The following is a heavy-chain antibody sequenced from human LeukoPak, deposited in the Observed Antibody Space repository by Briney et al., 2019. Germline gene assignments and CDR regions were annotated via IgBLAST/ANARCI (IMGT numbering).Heavy chain of an antibody. J-gene: IGHJ2*01. V-gene: IGHV4-34*01. CDR1: GGSFSGYY. CDR3: ASWGPKRRWYFDL. D-gene: IGHD3-16*01. CDR2: INHSGST. Sequence: PSETLSLTCAVYGGSFSGYYWSWIRQPPGKGLEWIGEINHSGSTNYNPSLKSRVTISVDTSKNQFSLKLSSVTAADTAVYYCASWGPKRRWYFDLRGRGTLVTASS.